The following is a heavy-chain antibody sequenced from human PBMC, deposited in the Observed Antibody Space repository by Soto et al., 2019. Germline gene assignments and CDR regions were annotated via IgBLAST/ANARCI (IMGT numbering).Heavy chain of an antibody. Sequence: GKGVEWGSSVSDTGGSTYYADSVKGRFSISRDNSKSTLYLQMNSLRAEDTALYYCAKRVPYSDSSPDCDYWGHGTLVTVSS. V-gene: IGHV3-23*01. CDR2: VSDTGGST. CDR3: AKRVPYSDSSPDCDY. J-gene: IGHJ4*01. D-gene: IGHD4-17*01.